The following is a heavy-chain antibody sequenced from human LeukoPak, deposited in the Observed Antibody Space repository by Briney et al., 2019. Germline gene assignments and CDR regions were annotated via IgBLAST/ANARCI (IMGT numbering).Heavy chain of an antibody. CDR1: GFSLRNARMG. D-gene: IGHD3-22*01. J-gene: IGHJ4*02. V-gene: IGHV2-26*01. Sequence: SGAVLIKSTETLTLTFTVSGFSLRNARMGVRWIRQPPGKALESISHIFSIDEKSYSTSLKSRLTISKDTSKSQVVLTTTNMDPVDTATYYCARTLMDYYDSSGYYDYWGQGTLVTVSS. CDR2: IFSIDEK. CDR3: ARTLMDYYDSSGYYDY.